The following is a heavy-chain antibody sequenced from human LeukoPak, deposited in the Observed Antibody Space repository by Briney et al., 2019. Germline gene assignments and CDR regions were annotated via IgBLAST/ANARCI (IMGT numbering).Heavy chain of an antibody. CDR1: GYSFTSYW. Sequence: PGESLQISCKGSGYSFTSYWIGWVRQMPGKGLEWLGIIYPGDSDTRYSPSFQGQVPISADKSISTAYLQWSSLKASDTAMYYCARPRSSGYYYAFAFDIWGQGTMVTVSS. J-gene: IGHJ3*02. CDR3: ARPRSSGYYYAFAFDI. D-gene: IGHD3-22*01. CDR2: IYPGDSDT. V-gene: IGHV5-51*01.